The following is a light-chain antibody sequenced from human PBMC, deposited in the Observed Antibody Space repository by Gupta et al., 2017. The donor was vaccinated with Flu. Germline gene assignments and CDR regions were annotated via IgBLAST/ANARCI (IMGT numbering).Light chain of an antibody. CDR3: QHLKGSPIT. J-gene: IGKJ5*01. Sequence: DIQLTQSPSFLPASVGDRVTITCRASQGISNYLAWYQQKPGKPPKLLIYAASILQSGVPSRFSGSGSGVEFTLTISSLQPEDFATFYCQHLKGSPITFGQGTXLEI. CDR1: QGISNY. CDR2: AAS. V-gene: IGKV1-9*01.